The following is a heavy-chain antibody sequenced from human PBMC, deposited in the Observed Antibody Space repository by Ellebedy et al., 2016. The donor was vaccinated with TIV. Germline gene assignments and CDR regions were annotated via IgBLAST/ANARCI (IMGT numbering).Heavy chain of an antibody. CDR2: ISSDGSDQ. CDR3: ARHSGGHGFDI. V-gene: IGHV3-74*01. J-gene: IGHJ3*02. Sequence: PGGSLRLSCAASGFSISSHRMHWVRQAAGKGLVWVSHISSDGSDQSYADSVKGRFIISRDNAENTLDLQMSSLRAEDTALYYCARHSGGHGFDIWGQGTMVTVSP. D-gene: IGHD2-21*01. CDR1: GFSISSHR.